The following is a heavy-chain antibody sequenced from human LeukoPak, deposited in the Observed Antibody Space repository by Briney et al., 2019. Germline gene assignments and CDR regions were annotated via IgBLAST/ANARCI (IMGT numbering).Heavy chain of an antibody. CDR2: ITATGDTA. CDR3: AGDRNSDWYSPLDY. V-gene: IGHV3-23*01. CDR1: GFTLTKCA. J-gene: IGHJ4*02. D-gene: IGHD6-19*01. Sequence: GGSLRLSCVASGFTLTKCAMRLVRQAPGEGLGWGAIITATGDTAYYADSVKGRFTISRDNSRNTVYMQMDSLRAEDTAIYYCAGDRNSDWYSPLDYWGQGSQVTVSP.